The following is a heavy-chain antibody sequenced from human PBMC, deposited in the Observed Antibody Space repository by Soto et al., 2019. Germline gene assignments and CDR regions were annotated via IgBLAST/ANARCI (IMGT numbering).Heavy chain of an antibody. CDR1: GYSFTSYW. CDR3: AGISVEMATINYYYGMDV. V-gene: IGHV5-10-1*01. CDR2: IDPSDSYT. D-gene: IGHD5-12*01. Sequence: QKISCKGSGYSFTSYWISWVRQMPGKGLEWMGRIDPSDSYTNYSPSFQGHVTISADKSISTAYLQWSSLKASDTAMYYCAGISVEMATINYYYGMDVWGQGTTVTVSS. J-gene: IGHJ6*02.